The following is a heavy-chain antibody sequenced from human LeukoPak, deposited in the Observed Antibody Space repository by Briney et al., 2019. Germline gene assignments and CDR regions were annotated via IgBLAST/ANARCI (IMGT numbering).Heavy chain of an antibody. J-gene: IGHJ4*02. CDR3: ARENPAGDPFDY. Sequence: GSPVKVSCKASGGTFSSYAISWVRQAPGQGLEWMGGIIPIFGTANYAQKFQGRVTITADKSTSTAYMELSSLRSEDTAVYYCARENPAGDPFDYWGQGTLVTVSS. V-gene: IGHV1-69*06. D-gene: IGHD4-17*01. CDR1: GGTFSSYA. CDR2: IIPIFGTA.